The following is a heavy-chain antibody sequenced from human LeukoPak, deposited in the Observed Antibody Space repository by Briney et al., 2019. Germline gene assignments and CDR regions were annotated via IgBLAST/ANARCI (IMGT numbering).Heavy chain of an antibody. Sequence: PSQTLSLTCAVSGGSINSAAYSWSWIRQPPGRGLEWIGYIDHSGSAYYNPSLKSRVTMSVDRSKNQFSLNLSSVTAADTAVYYCAREYMGFDYWGQGILVTVSS. J-gene: IGHJ4*02. CDR3: AREYMGFDY. CDR2: IDHSGSA. V-gene: IGHV4-30-2*01. CDR1: GGSINSAAYS. D-gene: IGHD5-18*01.